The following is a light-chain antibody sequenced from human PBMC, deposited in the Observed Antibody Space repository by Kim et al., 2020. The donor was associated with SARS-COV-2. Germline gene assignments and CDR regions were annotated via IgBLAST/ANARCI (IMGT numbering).Light chain of an antibody. CDR1: RSVSSN. Sequence: PGETAPLSCRARRSVSSNLALYQQKPGQAPRLLIYGASTRATGIPARFSGSGSGTEFTLTISSLQSEDFALYYCQQFNNWPTWTFGQGTKVDIK. CDR3: QQFNNWPTWT. J-gene: IGKJ1*01. CDR2: GAS. V-gene: IGKV3-15*01.